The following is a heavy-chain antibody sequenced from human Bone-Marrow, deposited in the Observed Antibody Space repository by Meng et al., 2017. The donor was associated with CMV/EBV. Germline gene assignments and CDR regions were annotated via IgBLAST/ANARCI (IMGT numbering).Heavy chain of an antibody. Sequence: SLKISCAASGFTFDDYAMHWVRQAPGKGLEWVSGISWNSGSIGYADSVKGRFTISRDNAKNSLYLQMNSLRADDMALYYCAKGGGDYGDYVSDSWFDPWGQGTLVTVSS. CDR3: AKGGGDYGDYVSDSWFDP. CDR1: GFTFDDYA. CDR2: ISWNSGSI. D-gene: IGHD4-17*01. V-gene: IGHV3-9*03. J-gene: IGHJ5*02.